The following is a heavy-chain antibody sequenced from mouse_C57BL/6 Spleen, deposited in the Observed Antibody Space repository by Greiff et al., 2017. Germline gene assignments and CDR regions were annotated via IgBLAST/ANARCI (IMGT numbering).Heavy chain of an antibody. CDR3: ARWEPYYFDY. D-gene: IGHD4-1*01. CDR1: GFAFTNYL. V-gene: IGHV1-54*01. Sequence: VQLQQSGAELVRPGTSVKVSCKASGFAFTNYLIEWVKQRPGQGLEWIGVINPGSGGTNYNEKFKCKATLTADKSSSTAYIQLSSLTSEDAAVYFCARWEPYYFDYWGQGATLTVSS. J-gene: IGHJ2*01. CDR2: INPGSGGT.